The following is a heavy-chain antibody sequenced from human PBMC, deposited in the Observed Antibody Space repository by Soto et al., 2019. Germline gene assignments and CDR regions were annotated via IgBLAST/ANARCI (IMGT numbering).Heavy chain of an antibody. Sequence: SETLSLTCSVSGDSISTVDYFWAWIRQPPGQALEYIGYIYKSATTYYNPSFESRVAISLDTSKSQFSLNVTSVTAADTAVYFCARGRYCLTGRCFPNWFDSWGQGTLVTV. CDR2: IYKSATT. J-gene: IGHJ5*01. V-gene: IGHV4-30-4*01. CDR1: GDSISTVDYF. D-gene: IGHD2-15*01. CDR3: ARGRYCLTGRCFPNWFDS.